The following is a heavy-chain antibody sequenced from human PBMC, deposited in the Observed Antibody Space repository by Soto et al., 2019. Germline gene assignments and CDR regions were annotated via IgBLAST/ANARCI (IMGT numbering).Heavy chain of an antibody. CDR2: ISGSGGST. V-gene: IGHV3-23*01. Sequence: GGSLRLSCAASGFTFSSYAMSWVRQAPGKGLEWVSAISGSGGSTYYADSVKGRFTISRDNSKNTLYLQMNSLRAEDTAVYYCAKGSTYYYDSSGYYETSYFDYWGQGTQVTVSS. CDR3: AKGSTYYYDSSGYYETSYFDY. J-gene: IGHJ4*02. CDR1: GFTFSSYA. D-gene: IGHD3-22*01.